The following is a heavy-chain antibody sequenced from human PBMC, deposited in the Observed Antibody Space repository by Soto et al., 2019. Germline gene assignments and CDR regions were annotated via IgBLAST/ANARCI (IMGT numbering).Heavy chain of an antibody. D-gene: IGHD2-15*01. Sequence: GGSLTLACAASGFTFGNAWIKWGRQAPRKGREWVGRIKSKTDGGTPYYAAPVKGRFANSRDDSKNIVYLQMNSLKTEDTAVYYCTTDSSGYFSDGACSAFDPRGQGNLLTLSS. CDR1: GFTFGNAW. CDR3: TTDSSGYFSDGACSAFDP. V-gene: IGHV3-15*07. CDR2: IKSKTDGGTP. J-gene: IGHJ5*02.